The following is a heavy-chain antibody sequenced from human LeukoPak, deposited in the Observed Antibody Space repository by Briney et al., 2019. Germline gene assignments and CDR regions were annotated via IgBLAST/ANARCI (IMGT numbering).Heavy chain of an antibody. D-gene: IGHD1-26*01. CDR2: VNANSGGT. Sequence: GAPVKVSCKTSGCTFADYFIHWVRQAPGQGLEWMGRVNANSGGTEYQQKFQGRVTMTRDTSMSTAYVEVNWLISDDTAIYYCARDVSSTPNWEFDYWGQGTLVTVSS. J-gene: IGHJ4*02. V-gene: IGHV1-2*06. CDR3: ARDVSSTPNWEFDY. CDR1: GCTFADYF.